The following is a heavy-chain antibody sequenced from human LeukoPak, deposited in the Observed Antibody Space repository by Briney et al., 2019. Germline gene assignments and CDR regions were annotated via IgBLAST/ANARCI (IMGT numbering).Heavy chain of an antibody. CDR2: ISSSGSST. Sequence: GGSLRLSCTASGFTFSDYEMNWVRQAPGKGLEWISFISSSGSSTDYADSVQGRFTISRDNAENSLYLHMNRLGAEDTAIYYCARAEGIRGVDRMFYYFMDVWGQGTTVTISS. J-gene: IGHJ6*03. V-gene: IGHV3-48*03. CDR3: ARAEGIRGVDRMFYYFMDV. D-gene: IGHD3-10*01. CDR1: GFTFSDYE.